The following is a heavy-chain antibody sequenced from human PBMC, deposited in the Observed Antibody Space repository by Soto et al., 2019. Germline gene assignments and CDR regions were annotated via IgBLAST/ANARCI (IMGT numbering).Heavy chain of an antibody. J-gene: IGHJ6*02. D-gene: IGHD2-15*01. CDR2: IIPIFGTA. CDR3: ARARDIVVVVAATDYYYYGMDV. CDR1: GGTFSSYA. Sequence: QVQLVQSGAEVQKPGSSVKVSCKASGGTFSSYAISWVRQAPGQGLEWMGGIIPIFGTANYAQKFQGRVTITADESTSTAYMELSSLRSEDTAVYYCARARDIVVVVAATDYYYYGMDVWGQGTTVTVSS. V-gene: IGHV1-69*01.